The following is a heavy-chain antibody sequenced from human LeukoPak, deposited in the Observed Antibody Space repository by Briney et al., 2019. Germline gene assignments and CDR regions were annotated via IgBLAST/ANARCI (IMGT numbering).Heavy chain of an antibody. V-gene: IGHV3-21*01. CDR2: ISSSSSYI. Sequence: PGGSLRLSCAASGFTFSSYSMNWVRQAPGKGLEWVSSISSSSSYIYYADSVKGRFTISRDNAKNLLYLQMNSLRAEDTAVYYCARDGYYYDSSGYYVGLSFDYWGQGTLVTVSS. D-gene: IGHD3-22*01. CDR3: ARDGYYYDSSGYYVGLSFDY. CDR1: GFTFSSYS. J-gene: IGHJ4*02.